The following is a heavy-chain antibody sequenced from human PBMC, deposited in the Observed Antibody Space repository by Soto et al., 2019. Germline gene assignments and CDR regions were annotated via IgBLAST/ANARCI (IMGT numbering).Heavy chain of an antibody. CDR2: ISYDGSNK. Sequence: QVQLVESGGGVVQPGRSLRLSCAASGFTFSSYAMHWVRQAPGKGLEWVAVISYDGSNKYYADSVKGRFTISRDNSKNTLYLQMNSLRAEDTAVYYCASRGTPDYWGKGTLVNVSS. CDR3: ASRGTPDY. V-gene: IGHV3-30-3*01. J-gene: IGHJ4*02. D-gene: IGHD1-26*01. CDR1: GFTFSSYA.